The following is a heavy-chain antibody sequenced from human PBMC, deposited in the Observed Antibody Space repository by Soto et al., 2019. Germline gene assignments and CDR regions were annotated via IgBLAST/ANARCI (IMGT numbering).Heavy chain of an antibody. CDR1: GFTFSSYG. V-gene: IGHV3-30*18. Sequence: QVQLVESGGGVVQPGRSLRLSCAASGFTFSSYGMHWVRQAPGKGLEWVAVISYDGSNKYYADSVKGRFTISRDNSKNTLYLQMNSLRAEDKAVYYCAKDKGIVGATPHYWGQGTVVTVSS. CDR2: ISYDGSNK. J-gene: IGHJ4*02. D-gene: IGHD1-26*01. CDR3: AKDKGIVGATPHY.